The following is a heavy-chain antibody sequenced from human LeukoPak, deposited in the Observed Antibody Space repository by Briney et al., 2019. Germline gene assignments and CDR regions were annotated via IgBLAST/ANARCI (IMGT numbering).Heavy chain of an antibody. J-gene: IGHJ4*02. D-gene: IGHD3-22*01. V-gene: IGHV1-18*01. CDR3: ARVLYYDSSGYPLDY. CDR2: ISAYNGNT. CDR1: GYTFTSYG. Sequence: ASVEVSCKASGYTFTSYGISWVRQAPGQGLEWMGWISAYNGNTNYAQKLQGRVTMTTDTSTSTAYMELRSLRSDDTAVYYCARVLYYDSSGYPLDYWGQGTLVTLCS.